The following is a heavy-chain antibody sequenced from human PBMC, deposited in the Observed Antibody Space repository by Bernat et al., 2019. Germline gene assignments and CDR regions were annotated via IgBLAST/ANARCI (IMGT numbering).Heavy chain of an antibody. CDR1: GFTFSSYG. CDR3: AKDPAKLLWFGELGAFDI. V-gene: IGHV3-30*18. D-gene: IGHD3-10*01. J-gene: IGHJ3*02. CDR2: ISYDGSNK. Sequence: QVQLVESGGGVVQPGRSLRLSCVASGFTFSSYGMHWVRQAPGKGLGGVAVISYDGSNKYYADSVKGRFTISRDNSKNTLYLQMNSLRAEDTAVYYCAKDPAKLLWFGELGAFDIWGQGTMVTASS.